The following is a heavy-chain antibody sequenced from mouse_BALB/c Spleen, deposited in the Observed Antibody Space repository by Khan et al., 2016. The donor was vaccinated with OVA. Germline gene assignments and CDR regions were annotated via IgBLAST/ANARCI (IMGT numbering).Heavy chain of an antibody. D-gene: IGHD2-10*01. Sequence: VQLQESGPGLVAPSQSLSITCTISGFSLTNYGVHWVRQPPGKGLEWLVVIWGDGSTTYNSALKSRLSIRKDNSKSQVFLKMNSLQTDDTAMYYCARQPYYHYNIMDGWGPGTSVTVSS. V-gene: IGHV2-6-1*01. CDR1: GFSLTNYG. CDR2: IWGDGST. CDR3: ARQPYYHYNIMDG. J-gene: IGHJ4*01.